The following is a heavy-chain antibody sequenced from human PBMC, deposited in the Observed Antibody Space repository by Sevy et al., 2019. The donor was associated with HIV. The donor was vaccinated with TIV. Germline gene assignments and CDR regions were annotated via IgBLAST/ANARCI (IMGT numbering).Heavy chain of an antibody. Sequence: GESPKISRKGSGYSFTSYWIGWVRQMPGKGLEWMGFIYPGDSDPRYSPSFQGQVTISAHKSISTAYLRWSSLKASNAAMYCCGGRSTGIVGTHFDYWGQGTLVTVSS. CDR3: GGRSTGIVGTHFDY. CDR2: IYPGDSDP. D-gene: IGHD1-26*01. V-gene: IGHV5-51*01. J-gene: IGHJ4*02. CDR1: GYSFTSYW.